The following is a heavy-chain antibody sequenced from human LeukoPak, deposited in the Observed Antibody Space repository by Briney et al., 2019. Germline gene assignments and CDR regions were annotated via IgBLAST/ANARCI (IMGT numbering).Heavy chain of an antibody. D-gene: IGHD7-27*01. CDR1: GLSFSNYG. V-gene: IGHV3-30*18. J-gene: IGHJ4*02. Sequence: GGSLRLSCVASGLSFSNYGMHWVRQAPGKGLEWVTEMSFDGSNKHYVDSVKGRFTISRDNSKNTLYLQMNSLRAEDTAVYYCAKDSRLTGDTFYFDYWGQGTLVTVSS. CDR2: MSFDGSNK. CDR3: AKDSRLTGDTFYFDY.